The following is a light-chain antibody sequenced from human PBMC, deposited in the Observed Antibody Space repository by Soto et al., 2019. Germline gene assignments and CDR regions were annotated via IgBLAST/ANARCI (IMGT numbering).Light chain of an antibody. CDR3: QQYNSYPST. J-gene: IGKJ2*01. CDR1: QSIGSW. CDR2: KGS. V-gene: IGKV1-5*03. Sequence: DNQMTQSPSTLSASLGDRVTITCRASQSIGSWLAWYKQTPGEATKLLIYKGSSLESGVPSRYSGSESGTEFTLTISSLQPDDFATYYFQQYNSYPSTFGQGTKLDI.